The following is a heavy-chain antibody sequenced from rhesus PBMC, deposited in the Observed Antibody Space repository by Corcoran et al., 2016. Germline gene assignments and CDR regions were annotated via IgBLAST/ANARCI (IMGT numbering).Heavy chain of an antibody. CDR1: GGSISSSNW. J-gene: IGHJ4*01. CDR3: ARGLEQP. V-gene: IGHV4-65*01. CDR2: ISGSSGST. Sequence: QLQLQESCPGLVKPSETLSLTCAVSGGSISSSNWWSWIREPPGKGLEWIGYISGSSGSTHHNPCPKSRVSMSKDTAKNQVSLKLSSVTAADTAVYYCARGLEQPWGQGVLVTVSA. D-gene: IGHD1-20*01.